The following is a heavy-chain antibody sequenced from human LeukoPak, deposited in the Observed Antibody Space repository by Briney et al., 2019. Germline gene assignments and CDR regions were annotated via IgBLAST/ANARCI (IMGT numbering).Heavy chain of an antibody. D-gene: IGHD5-18*01. CDR3: AKGGYGLADAFDI. Sequence: PGGSLRLSCAASGFTFSSYEMNWVRQAPGKGLEWVSYISSSGSTIYYADSVKGRFTISRDNSKNTLYLQMNSLRAEGTAVYYCAKGGYGLADAFDIWGQGTMVTVSS. J-gene: IGHJ3*02. V-gene: IGHV3-48*03. CDR2: ISSSGSTI. CDR1: GFTFSSYE.